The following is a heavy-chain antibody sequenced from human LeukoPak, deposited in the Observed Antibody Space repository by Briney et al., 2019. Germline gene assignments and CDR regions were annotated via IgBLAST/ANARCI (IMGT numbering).Heavy chain of an antibody. D-gene: IGHD6-13*01. CDR3: ARDAGSSNSDY. CDR2: IFDNRNT. CDR1: GDSISSYY. V-gene: IGHV4-59*01. J-gene: IGHJ4*02. Sequence: SETLSLTCTVSGDSISSYYWSWIRQPPGKGLEWIGYIFDNRNTKYNPSLKSRVSLSLDTSKNEFSLNLSSVTAADTAVYYCARDAGSSNSDYWGQGTLVTVSS.